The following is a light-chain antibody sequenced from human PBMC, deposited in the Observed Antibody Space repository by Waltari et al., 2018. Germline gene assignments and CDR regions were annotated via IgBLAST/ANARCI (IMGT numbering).Light chain of an antibody. J-gene: IGKJ1*01. Sequence: EIVLTQSPGTLSLSPGERATLSCRASQSVSRSYLAWYQQKPGQAPRLLIYGASSRATGIPDRFSGSGSGTDFTLTISILEPEDFAVYYCQQYGSSPWMFGQGTKVEIK. CDR1: QSVSRSY. CDR3: QQYGSSPWM. V-gene: IGKV3-20*01. CDR2: GAS.